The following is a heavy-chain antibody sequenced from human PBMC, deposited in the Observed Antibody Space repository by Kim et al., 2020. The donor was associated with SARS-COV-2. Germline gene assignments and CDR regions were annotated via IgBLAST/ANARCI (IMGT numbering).Heavy chain of an antibody. CDR2: IKEDGSDK. J-gene: IGHJ3*01. V-gene: IGHV3-7*01. CDR3: ARAPTLAAGGAFDA. CDR1: GFTLSNYW. D-gene: IGHD6-19*01. Sequence: GGSLRLSCAVSGFTLSNYWMTWVRQAPGKGLEWVANIKEDGSDKRYVDSVKGRFTISRDNAKRTLSLQMNSLSAEDTAIYYCARAPTLAAGGAFDAWGQGTMVTVSS.